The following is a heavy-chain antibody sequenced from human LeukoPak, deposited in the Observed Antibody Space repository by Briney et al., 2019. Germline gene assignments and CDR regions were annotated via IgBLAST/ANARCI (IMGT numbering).Heavy chain of an antibody. Sequence: PSETLSLTCTVSGGSISSHYWSWIRQPPGKGLEWIGYIYYSGSANYSPSLKSRVTISVDTSKNQFSLKLSSVTAADTAVYYRARGGYDRRYSWFDPWGQGTLVTVSS. CDR3: ARGGYDRRYSWFDP. CDR1: GGSISSHY. D-gene: IGHD3-22*01. V-gene: IGHV4-59*11. J-gene: IGHJ5*02. CDR2: IYYSGSA.